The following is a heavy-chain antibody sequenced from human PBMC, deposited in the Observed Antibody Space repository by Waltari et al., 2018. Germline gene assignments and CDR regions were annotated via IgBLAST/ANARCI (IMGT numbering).Heavy chain of an antibody. D-gene: IGHD2-15*01. Sequence: QVQLQQWGAGLLKPSETLSLTCAVYGGSFSGYYWSWIRQPPGKGLEWIGEINHSGSTNYHPSLKSRVTISVDTSKNQFSLKLSSVTAADTAVYYCARRLPYYYYGMDVWGQGTTVTVSS. V-gene: IGHV4-34*01. CDR3: ARRLPYYYYGMDV. CDR2: INHSGST. CDR1: GGSFSGYY. J-gene: IGHJ6*02.